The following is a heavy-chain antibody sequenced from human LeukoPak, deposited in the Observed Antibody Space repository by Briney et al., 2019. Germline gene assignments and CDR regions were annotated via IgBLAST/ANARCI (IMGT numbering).Heavy chain of an antibody. CDR3: ARGWSSYYFDY. J-gene: IGHJ4*02. Sequence: GGSLRLSCAASGFTFSGYSMSWVRQAPGKGLEWVSSVGSSSSYIYYADSVRGRFTISRDNAKNSLYLQMNGLRAEDTAVYYCARGWSSYYFDYWGQGTLVTVSS. CDR1: GFTFSGYS. D-gene: IGHD2-15*01. V-gene: IGHV3-21*01. CDR2: VGSSSSYI.